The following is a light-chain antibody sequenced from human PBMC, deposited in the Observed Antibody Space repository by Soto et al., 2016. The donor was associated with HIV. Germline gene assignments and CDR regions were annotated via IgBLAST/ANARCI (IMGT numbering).Light chain of an antibody. CDR3: QAWDTSTAV. J-gene: IGLJ1*01. V-gene: IGLV3-1*01. CDR2: QDN. CDR1: ALPKQY. Sequence: SYELTQPPSVSVSPGQTARITCSGDALPKQYACWYQQKPGQSPVLVIYQDNRRPSGIPERFSGSNSGNTATLTISGTQAMDEADYYCQAWDTSTAVFGTGTKVT.